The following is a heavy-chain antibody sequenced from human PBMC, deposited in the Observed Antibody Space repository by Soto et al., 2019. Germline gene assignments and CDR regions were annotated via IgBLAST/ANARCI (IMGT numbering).Heavy chain of an antibody. J-gene: IGHJ3*02. CDR2: ISWNSGSI. CDR1: GFTFDDYA. CDR3: AKDRSSSWYRYHDAFDI. Sequence: PGGSLRLSCAASGFTFDDYAMHWVRQAPGKGLEWVSGISWNSGSIGYADSVKGRFTISRDNAKNSLYLQMNSLRAEDTAFYYCAKDRSSSWYRYHDAFDIWGQGTMVTVSS. V-gene: IGHV3-9*01. D-gene: IGHD6-13*01.